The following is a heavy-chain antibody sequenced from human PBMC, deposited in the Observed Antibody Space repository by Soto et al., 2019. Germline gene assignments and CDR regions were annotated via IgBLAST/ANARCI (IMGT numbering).Heavy chain of an antibody. D-gene: IGHD5-12*01. J-gene: IGHJ5*02. Sequence: QVQLRESGPGLVKPSQTLSLTCSVSGASVAGGSYYWSWVRQPPGKGLEWIGYIPSRGRPFYNPSLPGRGNISADTSKNQLSLELTSVTAADTAVYYCARDKYRGYDFGLWGQGTLVTVSS. CDR1: GASVAGGSYY. V-gene: IGHV4-30-4*01. CDR3: ARDKYRGYDFGL. CDR2: IPSRGRP.